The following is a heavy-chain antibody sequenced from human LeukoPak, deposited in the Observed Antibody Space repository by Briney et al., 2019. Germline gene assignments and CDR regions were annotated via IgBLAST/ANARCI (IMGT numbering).Heavy chain of an antibody. V-gene: IGHV3-23*01. CDR3: AKFFFGSSTRYYFMDG. CDR1: GFTLRSYG. CDR2: ISGSGDNA. Sequence: PGGSLRLSCVASGFTLRSYGMSWVRQAPGKGLEWVSIISGSGDNAYYADSMKGRFTISRDNSRNTLYLQMNSLRAEDTAVYYCAKFFFGSSTRYYFMDGWGNGTTVTVSS. D-gene: IGHD6-13*01. J-gene: IGHJ6*03.